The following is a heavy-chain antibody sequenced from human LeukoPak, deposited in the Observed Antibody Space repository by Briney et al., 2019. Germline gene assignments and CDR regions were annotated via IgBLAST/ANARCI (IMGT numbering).Heavy chain of an antibody. D-gene: IGHD6-19*01. CDR3: ARRYSSGWYFDY. Sequence: SETLSLTCTVSGGSISSYYWSWIRQPPGKGLEWIGYIYTSGSTNYNPSLKSRVTISVDTSKNQFSLKLSSVTVADTAVYYCARRYSSGWYFDYWGQGTLVTVSS. J-gene: IGHJ4*02. CDR1: GGSISSYY. V-gene: IGHV4-4*09. CDR2: IYTSGST.